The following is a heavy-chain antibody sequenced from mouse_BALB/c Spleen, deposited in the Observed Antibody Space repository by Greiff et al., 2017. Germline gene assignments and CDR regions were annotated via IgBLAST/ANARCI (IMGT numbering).Heavy chain of an antibody. Sequence: QVQLKQSGAELARPGASVKLSCKASGYTFTSYWMQWVKQRPGQGLEWIGAIYPGDGDTRYTQKFKGKATLTADKSSSTAYMQLSSLASEDSAVYYCARFYYCFDYWGQGTTLTVSS. CDR1: GYTFTSYW. V-gene: IGHV1-87*01. CDR3: ARFYYCFDY. CDR2: IYPGDGDT. D-gene: IGHD2-1*01. J-gene: IGHJ2*01.